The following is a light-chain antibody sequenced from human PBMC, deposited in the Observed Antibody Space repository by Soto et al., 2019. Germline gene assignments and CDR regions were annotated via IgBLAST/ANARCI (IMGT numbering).Light chain of an antibody. V-gene: IGKV4-1*01. CDR3: QQYYTTLS. CDR1: QSVLYNSDNKNY. CDR2: LAS. Sequence: DIVMTQSPDSLAVSLGERATINCKSSQSVLYNSDNKNYLAWYQQKAVQPPKLLIYLASTRDSGVPYRFSVSGSGADFTLTISNLQADDVAVYYCQQYYTTLSFGGGTKVEIK. J-gene: IGKJ4*01.